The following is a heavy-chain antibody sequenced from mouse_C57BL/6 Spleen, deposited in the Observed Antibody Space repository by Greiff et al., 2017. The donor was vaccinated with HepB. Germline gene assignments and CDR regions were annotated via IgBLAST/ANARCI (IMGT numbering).Heavy chain of an antibody. CDR3: ARVGGTGAMDY. J-gene: IGHJ4*01. D-gene: IGHD4-1*01. CDR2: ISYDGSN. CDR1: GYSITSGYY. V-gene: IGHV3-6*01. Sequence: DVKLQESGPGLVKPSQSLSLTCSVTGYSITSGYYWNWIRQFPGNKLEWMGYISYDGSNNYNPSLKNRISITRDTSKNQFFLKLNSVTTEDTATYYCARVGGTGAMDYWGQGTSVTVSS.